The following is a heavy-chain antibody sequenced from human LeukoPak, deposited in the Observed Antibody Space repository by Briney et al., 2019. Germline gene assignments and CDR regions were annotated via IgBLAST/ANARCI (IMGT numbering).Heavy chain of an antibody. V-gene: IGHV1-18*01. CDR3: ARAGGNIVVVPAASGDI. Sequence: ASVKASCKASGYTFTSYGISWVRQAPGQGLEWMGWISAYNGNTNYAQKLQGRVTMTTDTSTSTAYMELRSLRSDDTAVYYCARAGGNIVVVPAASGDIWGQGTMVTVSS. CDR1: GYTFTSYG. D-gene: IGHD2-2*01. CDR2: ISAYNGNT. J-gene: IGHJ3*02.